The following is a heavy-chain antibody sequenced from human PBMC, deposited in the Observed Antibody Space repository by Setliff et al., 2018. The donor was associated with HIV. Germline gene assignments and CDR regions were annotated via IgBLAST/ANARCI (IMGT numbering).Heavy chain of an antibody. J-gene: IGHJ4*02. D-gene: IGHD2-21*02. CDR3: AAGYCGGDCYSRQSYFDY. CDR2: INTSGST. CDR1: RDSIRNGAYY. Sequence: PSETLSLTCTVSRDSIRNGAYYWGWIRQPPGKGLEWIGHINTSGSTKYNPSLKSRLTMSVDSSGNQFSLTLTSVTAADTAVYYCAAGYCGGDCYSRQSYFDYWGQGTLVTVSS. V-gene: IGHV4-61*05.